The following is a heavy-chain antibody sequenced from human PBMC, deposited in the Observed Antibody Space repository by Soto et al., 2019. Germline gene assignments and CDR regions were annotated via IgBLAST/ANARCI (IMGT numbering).Heavy chain of an antibody. J-gene: IGHJ4*02. CDR1: GFTFSSYG. CDR3: ARGARDDIVVVVAATPDY. Sequence: GGSLRLSCAASGFTFSSYGMHWVRQAPGKGLEWVAVIWYDGSNKYYADSVKGRFTISRDNSKNTLYLQMNSLRAEDTAVYYCARGARDDIVVVVAATPDYWGQGTLVTVSS. CDR2: IWYDGSNK. D-gene: IGHD2-15*01. V-gene: IGHV3-33*01.